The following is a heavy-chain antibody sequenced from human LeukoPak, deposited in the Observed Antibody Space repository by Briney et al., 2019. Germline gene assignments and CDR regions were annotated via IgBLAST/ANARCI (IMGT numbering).Heavy chain of an antibody. J-gene: IGHJ4*02. V-gene: IGHV3-66*01. CDR3: VRGGPFTGAISTPRASDY. D-gene: IGHD1-7*01. Sequence: GGSLRLSCAAFGFTFSSYAMSWVRQAPGKGLEWVSVIYSGGTPYYADSVKGRFTISRDTYKNTVYLQMNSLRAEDTAAYHCVRGGPFTGAISTPRASDYWGQGLLVTVSS. CDR2: IYSGGTP. CDR1: GFTFSSYA.